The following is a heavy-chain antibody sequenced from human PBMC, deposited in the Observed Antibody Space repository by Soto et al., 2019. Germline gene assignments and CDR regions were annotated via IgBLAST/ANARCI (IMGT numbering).Heavy chain of an antibody. CDR2: IIPIFGTA. J-gene: IGHJ5*02. CDR1: GGTFSRYA. V-gene: IGHV1-69*13. CDR3: AREIVGPTPTGWLDP. Sequence: SVKVSCKASGGTFSRYAISWVRQAPGQGLEWMGGIIPIFGTANYAQKFQGRVTITADESTSTAYMELSSLRFEDTAVYYFAREIVGPTPTGWLDPWGQGTLVTVS. D-gene: IGHD1-26*01.